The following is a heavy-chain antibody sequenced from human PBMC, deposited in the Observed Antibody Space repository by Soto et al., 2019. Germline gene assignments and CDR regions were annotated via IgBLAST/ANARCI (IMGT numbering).Heavy chain of an antibody. CDR3: ARRSVSHSNAFDF. CDR1: GGTFRNLS. J-gene: IGHJ3*01. D-gene: IGHD2-15*01. V-gene: IGHV1-69*13. CDR2: FIPIIGGG. Sequence: ASVNGSCKSSGGTFRNLSINWVRQAPGQGLEWMGGFIPIIGGGINAQKFQGRVTITSDESTSTAYMELSSLKSEDTAMYFCARRSVSHSNAFDFWGQGTMVTVSS.